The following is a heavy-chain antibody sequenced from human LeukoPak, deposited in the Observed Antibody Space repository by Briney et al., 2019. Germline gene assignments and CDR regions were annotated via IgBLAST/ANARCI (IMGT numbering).Heavy chain of an antibody. Sequence: GGSLRLSCAASGFTFSSYSMNWVRQAPGKGLEWVSYISSSSSNIYYADSVKGRFTISRDDAKNSLYLQMNSLRAEDTAVYYCARDIYYDSSGYYGSVYWGQGTLVTVSS. CDR3: ARDIYYDSSGYYGSVY. D-gene: IGHD3-22*01. CDR2: ISSSSSNI. V-gene: IGHV3-48*04. J-gene: IGHJ4*02. CDR1: GFTFSSYS.